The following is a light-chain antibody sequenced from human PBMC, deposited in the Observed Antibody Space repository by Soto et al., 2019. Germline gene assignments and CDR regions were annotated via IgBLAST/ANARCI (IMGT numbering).Light chain of an antibody. V-gene: IGLV2-14*01. CDR2: EVS. CDR3: SSYTSSSTNV. J-gene: IGLJ1*01. CDR1: SSDVGGYNY. Sequence: QSVLTQPASVSGSPGQSMTISCTGTSSDVGGYNYVSWYQQHPGKAPKLMIYEVSNRPSGVSNRFSGSKSGNTASLTISGLQAEDEADYYCSSYTSSSTNVFGTGTKVTVL.